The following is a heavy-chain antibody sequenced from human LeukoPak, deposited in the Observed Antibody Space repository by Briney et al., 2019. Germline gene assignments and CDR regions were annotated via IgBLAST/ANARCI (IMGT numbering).Heavy chain of an antibody. V-gene: IGHV4-59*01. CDR1: GGPFSSYD. CDR3: ARDRGYEAFDY. D-gene: IGHD5-12*01. J-gene: IGHJ4*02. CDR2: IYYSGST. Sequence: SETLSLTCTVSGGPFSSYDWSWIRQPPGKGLVWIGYIYYSGSTNYNPSLKSRVTISVDTSKNQFSLKLSSVTAADTAVYYCARDRGYEAFDYWGQGTLVTVSS.